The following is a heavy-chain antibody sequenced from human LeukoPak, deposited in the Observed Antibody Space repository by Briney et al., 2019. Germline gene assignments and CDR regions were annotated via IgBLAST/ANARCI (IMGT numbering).Heavy chain of an antibody. J-gene: IGHJ4*02. CDR3: ARCTAGGFGVVIGPFDY. D-gene: IGHD3-3*01. V-gene: IGHV1-18*04. Sequence: GASVKVSCKASGYTFTGYYMHWVRQAPGQGLEWMGWISAYNGNTNYAQKLQGRVTMTTDTSTSTAYMELRSLRSDDTAVYYCARCTAGGFGVVIGPFDYWGQGTLVTVSS. CDR1: GYTFTGYY. CDR2: ISAYNGNT.